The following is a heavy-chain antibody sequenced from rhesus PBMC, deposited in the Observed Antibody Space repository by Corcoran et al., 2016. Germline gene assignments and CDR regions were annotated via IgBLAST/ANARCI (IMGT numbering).Heavy chain of an antibody. CDR3: ARGGYSGTFDY. J-gene: IGHJ4*01. V-gene: IGHV4S12*01. CDR1: GGSISSSNW. Sequence: QVRLQESGPGLVKPSETLSLTCAVPGGSISSSNWWSGSRKPPGKGLEWIGGIYSNTESTNYNPSLKNRVTISKDTSKNQFSLKLSSVTAADTAVYYCARGGYSGTFDYWGQGVLVTVSS. CDR2: IYSNTEST. D-gene: IGHD6-37*01.